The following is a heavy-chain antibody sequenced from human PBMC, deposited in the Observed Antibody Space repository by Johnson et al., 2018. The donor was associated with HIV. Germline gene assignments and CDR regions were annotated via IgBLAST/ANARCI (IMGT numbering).Heavy chain of an antibody. CDR2: INRNGGST. CDR3: ARGKYCTNGVCYTKGAFDI. D-gene: IGHD2-8*01. J-gene: IGHJ3*02. V-gene: IGHV3-20*04. Sequence: VQLVESGGSVVRPGGSLRLSCAASGLTFDDYGMSWVRPAPGKGLAWVSGINRNGGSTGYTAYVMGRLPHSSDNAKNALYLQMNSLRGEDTALYYCARGKYCTNGVCYTKGAFDIWGQGTMVTVSS. CDR1: GLTFDDYG.